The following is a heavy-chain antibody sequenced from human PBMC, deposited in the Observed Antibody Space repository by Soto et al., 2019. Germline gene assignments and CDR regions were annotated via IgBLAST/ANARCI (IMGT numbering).Heavy chain of an antibody. Sequence: GPLRLSCVASGFTFSTHAMSWVRTAPGKGLEWVSAISGSGGSTYYADSVKGRFTISRDNSKNTLYLQMNSLRAEDTAVYYCAKDRYSGSYGPYYFDYWGQGTLVTVSS. J-gene: IGHJ4*02. CDR3: AKDRYSGSYGPYYFDY. D-gene: IGHD1-26*01. V-gene: IGHV3-23*01. CDR2: ISGSGGST. CDR1: GFTFSTHA.